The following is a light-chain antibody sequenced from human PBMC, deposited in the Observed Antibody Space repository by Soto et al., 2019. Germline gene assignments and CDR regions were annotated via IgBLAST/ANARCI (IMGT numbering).Light chain of an antibody. J-gene: IGKJ5*01. CDR3: QQYGSSP. V-gene: IGKV3-20*01. CDR1: QSVSSSY. Sequence: EIVMTQSPGTLSVSPGERATLSCRASQSVSSSYLAWYQQKPGQAPRLLIYGASSRATGIPDRFSGSGSGTDFTLTISRLEPEDFAVYYCQQYGSSPFGQGTRLEIK. CDR2: GAS.